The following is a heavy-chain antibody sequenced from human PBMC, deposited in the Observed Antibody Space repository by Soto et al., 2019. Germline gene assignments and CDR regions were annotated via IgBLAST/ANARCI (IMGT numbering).Heavy chain of an antibody. CDR2: ISGSGGST. CDR3: AKSFSSNWYDYFDY. CDR1: GFTFSSYT. V-gene: IGHV3-23*01. Sequence: GGSLRLSCEASGFTFSSYTMNWVRRAPGKGLEWVSAISGSGGSTYYADSVKGRFTISRDKSKNTLYLQMNSLRAEDTALYYCAKSFSSNWYDYFDYWGQGSLVTVSS. J-gene: IGHJ4*02. D-gene: IGHD6-13*01.